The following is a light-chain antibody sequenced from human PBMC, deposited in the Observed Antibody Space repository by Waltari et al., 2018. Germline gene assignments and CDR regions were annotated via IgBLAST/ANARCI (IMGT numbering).Light chain of an antibody. Sequence: DIVMTQSPDSLAVSLGERATINCKSSQSVLYSSNNKNYLAWYQQKPGQPPKLLIYWASTRESGVPDRFSCSGSGTDFTLTISSLQAEDVAVYYCQQYYSTPFTFGPGTKVDIK. V-gene: IGKV4-1*01. CDR3: QQYYSTPFT. J-gene: IGKJ3*01. CDR2: WAS. CDR1: QSVLYSSNNKNY.